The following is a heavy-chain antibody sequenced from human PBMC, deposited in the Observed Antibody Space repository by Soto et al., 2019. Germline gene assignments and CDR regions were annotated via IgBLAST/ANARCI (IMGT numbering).Heavy chain of an antibody. V-gene: IGHV3-64D*06. CDR3: VKDGLYGLRDFWSGSSNWFDP. Sequence: LRLSCSASGFTFSSYAMHWVRQAPGKGLEYVSAISSNGGSTYYADSVKGRFTISRDNSKNTLYLQMSSLRAEDTAVYYCVKDGLYGLRDFWSGSSNWFDPWGQGTLVTVSS. CDR1: GFTFSSYA. J-gene: IGHJ5*02. D-gene: IGHD3-3*01. CDR2: ISSNGGST.